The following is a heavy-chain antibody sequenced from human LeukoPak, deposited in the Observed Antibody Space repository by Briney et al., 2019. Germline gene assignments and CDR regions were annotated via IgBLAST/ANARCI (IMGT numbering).Heavy chain of an antibody. Sequence: SVKVSCKASGDTFSSYAISWVRQAPGQGLEWMGRIIPILGIANYAQKFQGRVTITADKSTSTAYMELSSLRSEDTAVYYCARSGYSYGDYDYWGQGTLVTVSS. D-gene: IGHD5-18*01. CDR2: IIPILGIA. CDR3: ARSGYSYGDYDY. V-gene: IGHV1-69*04. J-gene: IGHJ4*02. CDR1: GDTFSSYA.